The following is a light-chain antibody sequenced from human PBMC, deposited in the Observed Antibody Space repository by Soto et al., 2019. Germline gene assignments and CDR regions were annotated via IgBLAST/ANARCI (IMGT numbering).Light chain of an antibody. CDR1: QSVRTW. V-gene: IGKV1-5*03. Sequence: QLTQSPSTLSASVKDRVTITCRASQSVRTWLAWFQQKPGKAPKLLIYKATTLESGVPSRFSGSGSGTEFTLTISSLQPDDFATYYCQQANSFPITFGQGTRLAIK. CDR3: QQANSFPIT. CDR2: KAT. J-gene: IGKJ5*01.